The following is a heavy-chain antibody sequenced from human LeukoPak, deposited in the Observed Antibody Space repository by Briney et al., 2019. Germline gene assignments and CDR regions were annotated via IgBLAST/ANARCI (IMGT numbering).Heavy chain of an antibody. Sequence: ASVNVSCKSSGYTFTSYGISWVRQAPGQELAWMGWIRAYNGNTNYAQKLQGRVTITADESTSTAYMGLSRLRSEDTAVYFCARSYDSSGYYPTYWGQGDLGTVSS. J-gene: IGHJ4*02. CDR2: IRAYNGNT. D-gene: IGHD3-22*01. CDR3: ARSYDSSGYYPTY. V-gene: IGHV1-18*01. CDR1: GYTFTSYG.